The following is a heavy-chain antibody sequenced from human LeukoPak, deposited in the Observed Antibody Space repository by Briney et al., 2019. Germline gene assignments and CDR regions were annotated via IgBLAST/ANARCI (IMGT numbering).Heavy chain of an antibody. J-gene: IGHJ3*02. CDR2: ISSSSSYI. D-gene: IGHD4-17*01. CDR3: ARQLPDYGDYLDAFDI. Sequence: GGSLRLSCAASGFTFSSYSMNWVRQAPGKGLEWVSSISSSSSYIYYADSVKGRFIISRDNAKNSLYLQMNSLRAEDTAVYYCARQLPDYGDYLDAFDIWGQGTMVTVSS. CDR1: GFTFSSYS. V-gene: IGHV3-21*01.